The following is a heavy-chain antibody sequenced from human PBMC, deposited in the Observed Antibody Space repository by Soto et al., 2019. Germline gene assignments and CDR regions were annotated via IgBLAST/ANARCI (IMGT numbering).Heavy chain of an antibody. CDR1: GGSISNLY. Sequence: SETLSLTCTVFGGSISNLYWSWIRQPPGKGLEWIGYIYYSGSTNYNPSLKSRVTISVDTSKNQFSLKLSSVTAADTAVYYCTRSPRTGYYYYYYMDVWGKGTTVTVSS. CDR2: IYYSGST. V-gene: IGHV4-59*11. D-gene: IGHD1-1*01. CDR3: TRSPRTGYYYYYYMDV. J-gene: IGHJ6*03.